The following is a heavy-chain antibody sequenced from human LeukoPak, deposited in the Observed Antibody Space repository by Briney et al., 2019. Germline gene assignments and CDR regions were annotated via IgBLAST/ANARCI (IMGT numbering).Heavy chain of an antibody. CDR1: GYTFTSYA. J-gene: IGHJ5*02. D-gene: IGHD2-21*02. CDR2: INPNSGGT. Sequence: ASVKASCKASGYTFTSYAMNWVRQAPGQGLEWMGWINPNSGGTNYAQKFQGRVTMTRDTSISTAYMELSRLRSDDTAVYYCARAYCGGDCEANWFDPWGQGTLVTVSS. V-gene: IGHV1-2*02. CDR3: ARAYCGGDCEANWFDP.